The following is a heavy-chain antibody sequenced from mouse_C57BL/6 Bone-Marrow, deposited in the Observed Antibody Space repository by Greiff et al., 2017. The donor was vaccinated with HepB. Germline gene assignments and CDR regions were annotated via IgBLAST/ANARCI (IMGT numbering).Heavy chain of an antibody. J-gene: IGHJ1*03. CDR1: GYTFTSYW. CDR2: IYPGSGST. CDR3: ARSITTVDWYFDV. V-gene: IGHV1-55*01. D-gene: IGHD1-1*01. Sequence: QVQLQQPGAELVKPGASVKMSCKASGYTFTSYWITWVKQRPGQGLEWIGDIYPGSGSTNYNEKFKSKATLTVDSSSSTAYMQLSSLTSEDSAVYYCARSITTVDWYFDVWGTGTTVTVSS.